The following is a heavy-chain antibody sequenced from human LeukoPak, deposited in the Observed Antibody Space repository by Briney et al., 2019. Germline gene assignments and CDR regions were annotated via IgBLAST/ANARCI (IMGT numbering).Heavy chain of an antibody. Sequence: GGSLRLSCAASGFTFSSYWMHWVRQAPGKGLVWVSRINTDGSSTMYADSVEGRFTISRDNAKNTLYLQMNSLRAEDTALYYCARGQVGYCSSTSCPVAMFDPWGQGTLVTVSS. CDR3: ARGQVGYCSSTSCPVAMFDP. V-gene: IGHV3-74*03. J-gene: IGHJ5*02. CDR1: GFTFSSYW. CDR2: INTDGSST. D-gene: IGHD2-2*01.